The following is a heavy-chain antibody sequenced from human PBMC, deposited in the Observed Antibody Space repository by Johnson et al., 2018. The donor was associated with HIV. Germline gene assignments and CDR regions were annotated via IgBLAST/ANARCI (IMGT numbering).Heavy chain of an antibody. D-gene: IGHD3-10*01. V-gene: IGHV3-7*01. CDR3: ARGGLLWFGHPAD. J-gene: IGHJ3*01. CDR2: IKQDGSEK. CDR1: GFTFSSYW. Sequence: VQLVESGGGVIRPGGSLRLSCAASGFTFSSYWMSCVRQAPGKGLEWVANIKQDGSEKYCVDSVKGRFTISRDNAKNSLYLQMNSLRAEDTAVYYCARGGLLWFGHPADWGQGTMVTVSS.